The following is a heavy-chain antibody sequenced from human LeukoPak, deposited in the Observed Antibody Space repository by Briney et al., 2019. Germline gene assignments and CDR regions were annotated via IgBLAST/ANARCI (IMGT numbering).Heavy chain of an antibody. CDR2: FSGDTMNT. Sequence: GGSLRLSCAASGFTFSNSAMSWVRQAPGRGLEWVSTFSGDTMNTFYADSVKGRFTISRDNSKNTLFLQMNSLRAEDTALYYCANAVHGADYFERCGQGTLVTVSS. D-gene: IGHD6-19*01. CDR3: ANAVHGADYFER. CDR1: GFTFSNSA. J-gene: IGHJ4*02. V-gene: IGHV3-23*01.